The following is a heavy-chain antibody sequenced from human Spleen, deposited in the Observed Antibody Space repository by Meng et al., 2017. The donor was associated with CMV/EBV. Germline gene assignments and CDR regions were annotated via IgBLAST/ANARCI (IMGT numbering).Heavy chain of an antibody. V-gene: IGHV3-23*01. D-gene: IGHD1-1*01. Sequence: GESLRLSCAASGFTFSSYAMSWVRQAPGKGLEWVSAISGSGGSTYYADSVKGRFTISRDNSKNTLYLQMNSLRAEDTAVYYCAKSGGTTGTGYGMDVWGQGTTVTVSS. CDR1: GFTFSSYA. J-gene: IGHJ6*02. CDR2: ISGSGGST. CDR3: AKSGGTTGTGYGMDV.